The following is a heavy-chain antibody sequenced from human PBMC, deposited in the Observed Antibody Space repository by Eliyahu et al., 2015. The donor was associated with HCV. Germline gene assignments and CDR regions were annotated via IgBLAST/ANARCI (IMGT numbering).Heavy chain of an antibody. V-gene: IGHV1-69*01. Sequence: QVQLVQSGAEVKKPGSSVKVSCKASGGTFSNYAINWMRQAPGQGLEWMGGIIPIFGTAKYEQRFKGRVTITADESSNTASMELSSLTSEDTAVYYCAIGGTSGRPGWFDPWGQGTLVIVSS. J-gene: IGHJ5*02. D-gene: IGHD6-6*01. CDR3: AIGGTSGRPGWFDP. CDR1: GGTFSNYA. CDR2: IIPIFGTA.